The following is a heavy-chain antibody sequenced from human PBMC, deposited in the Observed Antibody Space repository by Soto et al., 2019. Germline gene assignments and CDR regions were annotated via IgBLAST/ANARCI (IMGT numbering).Heavy chain of an antibody. D-gene: IGHD6-19*01. CDR1: GFTFSSYS. CDR3: ARDRGSGWYY. V-gene: IGHV3-21*01. J-gene: IGHJ4*02. Sequence: EVQLVESGGGLVKPGGSLRLSCAASGFTFSSYSMNWVRQAPGKGLEWVSSISSSSSYIYYADSVKGRFTISRDNAKNSLYLQMNSLRAEDMAVYYCARDRGSGWYYWGQGTLVTVSS. CDR2: ISSSSSYI.